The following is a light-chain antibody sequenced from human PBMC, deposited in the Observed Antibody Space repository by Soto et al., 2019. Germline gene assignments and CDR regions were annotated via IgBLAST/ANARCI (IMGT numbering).Light chain of an antibody. Sequence: QSALTQPASVSGSPGQSITISCTGTSSDVGGYNYVSWYQHHPGKAPKVIIYEVSYRPSGVSHRFSGSKSGNTASLTISGLQAEDEADYYCTSYTSSNTLRFGGGTKLTVL. CDR1: SSDVGGYNY. CDR3: TSYTSSNTLR. J-gene: IGLJ2*01. V-gene: IGLV2-14*01. CDR2: EVS.